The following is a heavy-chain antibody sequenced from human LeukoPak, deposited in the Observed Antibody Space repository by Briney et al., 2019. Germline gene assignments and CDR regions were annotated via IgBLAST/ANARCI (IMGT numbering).Heavy chain of an antibody. D-gene: IGHD2-21*01. CDR2: TSSSDAGT. CDR1: GFPLSSYD. Sequence: GGSLRLSCAASGFPLSSYDMSWVRQAPGKGLEWVSATSSSDAGTYYADSVRGRFTISRDNSKNTLYLQMNSLRLEDAAVYFCARAPVTSCRGAYCYPFDYWGQGTQVTVSS. CDR3: ARAPVTSCRGAYCYPFDY. V-gene: IGHV3-23*01. J-gene: IGHJ4*02.